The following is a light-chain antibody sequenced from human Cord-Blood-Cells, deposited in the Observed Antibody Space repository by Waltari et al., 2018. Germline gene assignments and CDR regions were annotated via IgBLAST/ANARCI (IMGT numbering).Light chain of an antibody. Sequence: QSALTQPRSVSGSPGQSVTISCTGTSSDVGGSTYVSWYQQHPGKAPKLMIYDVSKRPSGVPDRFSGSKSANTASLTISGLQAEDEADYYCCTYAGSYTWVFGGGTKLTVL. CDR3: CTYAGSYTWV. V-gene: IGLV2-11*01. CDR1: SSDVGGSTY. J-gene: IGLJ3*02. CDR2: DVS.